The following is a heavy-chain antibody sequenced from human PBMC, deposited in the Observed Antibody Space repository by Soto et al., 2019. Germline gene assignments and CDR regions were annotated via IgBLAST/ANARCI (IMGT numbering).Heavy chain of an antibody. D-gene: IGHD4-17*01. Sequence: QVQLQESGPGLVKPSQTLSLTCTVSGGSISSGGYYWSWIRQHPGKGLEWIGYIYYSGSTYYNPSLKIRGTISVDTAKHQFYLKLSSVTAADTAVYCCARSSISTVTTFDYWGQGTLVTVSS. CDR3: ARSSISTVTTFDY. CDR1: GGSISSGGYY. V-gene: IGHV4-31*03. CDR2: IYYSGST. J-gene: IGHJ4*02.